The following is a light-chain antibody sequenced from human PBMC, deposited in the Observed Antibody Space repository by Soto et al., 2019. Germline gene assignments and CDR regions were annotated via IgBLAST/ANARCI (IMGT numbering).Light chain of an antibody. CDR2: SAS. CDR3: QQHCRSPLYT. CDR1: QSVSSG. J-gene: IGKJ2*01. Sequence: EIVLTQSPGTLSLSPGERATLSCRASQSVSSGLAWYQQKPGQAPRLLIYSASSRATGIPDRFSGSGSGTDFTLTISRLESEDFAMYYCQQHCRSPLYTFGQGTKLEIK. V-gene: IGKV3-20*01.